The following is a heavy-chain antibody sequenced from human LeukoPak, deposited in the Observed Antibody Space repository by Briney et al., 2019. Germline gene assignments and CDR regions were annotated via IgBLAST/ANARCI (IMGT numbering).Heavy chain of an antibody. Sequence: PGGSLRLSCAASGFTVSSNYMSWVRQAPGKGLEWVSVIYSGGSTYYADFVKGRFTISRDNSKNTLYLQMNSLRAEDTAVYYCARGGVTMVRGAPFDYWGQGTLVTVSS. D-gene: IGHD3-10*01. CDR1: GFTVSSNY. V-gene: IGHV3-53*01. CDR2: IYSGGST. J-gene: IGHJ4*02. CDR3: ARGGVTMVRGAPFDY.